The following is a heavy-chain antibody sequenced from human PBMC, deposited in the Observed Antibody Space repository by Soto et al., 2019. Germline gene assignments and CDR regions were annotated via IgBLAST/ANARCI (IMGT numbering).Heavy chain of an antibody. Sequence: SETLSVTCIVSCGSISSGGYYWSWIRQHPGKGLEWIGYIYYSGSTYYNPSLKSRVTISVDTSKNQFSLKLSSVTAADTAVYYCARITMVRGGGWFDPWGQGTLVTVSS. V-gene: IGHV4-31*03. CDR2: IYYSGST. CDR3: ARITMVRGGGWFDP. J-gene: IGHJ5*02. D-gene: IGHD3-10*01. CDR1: CGSISSGGYY.